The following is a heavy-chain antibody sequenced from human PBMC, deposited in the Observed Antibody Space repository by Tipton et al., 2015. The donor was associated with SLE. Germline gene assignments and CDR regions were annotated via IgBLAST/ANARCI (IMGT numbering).Heavy chain of an antibody. Sequence: GLVKPSETLSLTCTVSGDSISASSWAWIRQSPGMGLEWIGYLIYRGNTDYNPSLKSRVTISADTSKNQFSLKLTSMTAADTAVYYCARGFPNWGAYAYFDYWGQGSLVTVSS. CDR2: LIYRGNT. CDR3: ARGFPNWGAYAYFDY. J-gene: IGHJ4*02. D-gene: IGHD7-27*01. V-gene: IGHV4-59*01. CDR1: GDSISASS.